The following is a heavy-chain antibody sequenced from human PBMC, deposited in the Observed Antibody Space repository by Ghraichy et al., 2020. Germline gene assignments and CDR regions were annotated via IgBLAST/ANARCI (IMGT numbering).Heavy chain of an antibody. CDR1: GFTFSTYS. V-gene: IGHV3-48*01. J-gene: IGHJ4*02. D-gene: IGHD6-19*01. Sequence: GGSLRLSCAASGFTFSTYSMNWVRQAPGKGLEWVSYISSGSGTIYYADSVKGRLTISRDSAKNSLYLQMNSLRAEDTAVYYCARYGSGWAFDYWGQGTLVTVSS. CDR2: ISSGSGTI. CDR3: ARYGSGWAFDY.